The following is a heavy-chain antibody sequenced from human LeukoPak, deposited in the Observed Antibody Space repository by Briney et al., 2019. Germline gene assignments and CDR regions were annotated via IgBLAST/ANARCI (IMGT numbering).Heavy chain of an antibody. D-gene: IGHD2/OR15-2a*01. V-gene: IGHV1-2*02. CDR2: INPNSGGT. CDR3: ARVGFIVRAFDY. CDR1: GYTFTGYY. J-gene: IGHJ4*02. Sequence: ASVKVSCKASGYTFTGYYMHWVRQAPGQGLEWMGWINPNSGGTNYAQKFQGRVTMTRDTFISTAYMELSRLRSDDTAVYYCARVGFIVRAFDYWGQGTLVTVSS.